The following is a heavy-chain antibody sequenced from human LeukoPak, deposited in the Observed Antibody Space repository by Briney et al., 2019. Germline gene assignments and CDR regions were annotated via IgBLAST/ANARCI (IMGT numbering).Heavy chain of an antibody. CDR1: GYTFTSYA. D-gene: IGHD5-18*01. Sequence: ASVKVSCKASGYTFTSYAMHWVRQAPGQGLEWMGGIIPIFGTANYAQKFQGRVTITADESTSTAYMELSSLRSEDTAVYYCARGTARSFDYWGQGTLVTVSS. CDR2: IIPIFGTA. J-gene: IGHJ4*02. V-gene: IGHV1-69*13. CDR3: ARGTARSFDY.